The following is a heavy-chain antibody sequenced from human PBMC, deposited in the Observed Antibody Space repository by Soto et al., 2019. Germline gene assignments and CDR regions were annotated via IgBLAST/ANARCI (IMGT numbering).Heavy chain of an antibody. CDR2: ISFDGSNK. CDR1: GFTFSSYA. Sequence: AGGFLRLSCAASGFTFSSYAMKWVRQAPGKGLEWVAVISFDGSNKYYADSVKGRFTISRDNSKNTLYLQMNSLRAEDTAVYFCARGPSSLTRFDYWGQGTLVTVSS. CDR3: ARGPSSLTRFDY. V-gene: IGHV3-30-3*01. D-gene: IGHD2-2*01. J-gene: IGHJ4*02.